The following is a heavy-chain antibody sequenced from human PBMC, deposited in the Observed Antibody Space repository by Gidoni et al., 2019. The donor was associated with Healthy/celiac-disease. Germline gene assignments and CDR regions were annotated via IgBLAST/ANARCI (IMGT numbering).Heavy chain of an antibody. D-gene: IGHD3-3*01. CDR3: AREDDFWSGYSDY. CDR2: ISSSGSTI. Sequence: EVQLVESGGGLVQPGGSLRLSCAASGFTFSSYEMNWVRQAPGKGLEWVSYISSSGSTIYYADSVKGRFTISRDNAKNSLYLQMNSLRAEDTAVYYCAREDDFWSGYSDYWGQGTLVTVSS. V-gene: IGHV3-48*03. J-gene: IGHJ4*02. CDR1: GFTFSSYE.